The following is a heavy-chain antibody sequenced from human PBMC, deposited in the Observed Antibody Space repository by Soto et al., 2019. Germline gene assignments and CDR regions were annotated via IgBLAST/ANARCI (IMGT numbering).Heavy chain of an antibody. V-gene: IGHV3-9*01. CDR2: ISWNSGSI. J-gene: IGHJ3*02. CDR3: AKDMGYCSGGSCYENDAFDI. CDR1: GFTFDDYA. D-gene: IGHD2-15*01. Sequence: LRLSCAASGFTFDDYAIHWVRQAPGKGLEWVSGISWNSGSIGYADSVKGRFTISRDNAKNSLYLQMNSLRAEDTALYYCAKDMGYCSGGSCYENDAFDIWGQGTMVTVSS.